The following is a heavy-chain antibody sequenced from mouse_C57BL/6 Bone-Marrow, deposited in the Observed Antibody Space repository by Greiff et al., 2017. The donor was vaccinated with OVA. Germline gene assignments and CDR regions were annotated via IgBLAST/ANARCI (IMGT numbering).Heavy chain of an antibody. CDR3: TRDWDDAMDY. J-gene: IGHJ4*01. CDR2: IDPETGGT. D-gene: IGHD4-1*01. Sequence: VKLQESGAELVRPGASVTLSCKASGYTFTDYEMHWVKQTPVHGLEWIGAIDPETGGTAYNQKFKGKAILTADKSSSTAYMELRSLTSEDSAVYYCTRDWDDAMDYWGQGTSVTVSS. V-gene: IGHV1-15*01. CDR1: GYTFTDYE.